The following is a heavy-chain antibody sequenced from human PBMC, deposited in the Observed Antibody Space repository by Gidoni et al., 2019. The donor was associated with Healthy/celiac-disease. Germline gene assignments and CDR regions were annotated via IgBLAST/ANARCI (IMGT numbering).Heavy chain of an antibody. CDR2: IIPIFGTA. CDR1: GGTFSSSA. Sequence: QVQLVQSGAEVKKPGSSVKVSCKASGGTFSSSAHSWGRQAPGQGLESMGGIIPIFGTANYAQKFQGRVTITADESTSTAYMELSSLRSEDTAVYYCARATAMATRTDYYYGMDVWGQGTTVTVSS. J-gene: IGHJ6*02. D-gene: IGHD5-18*01. CDR3: ARATAMATRTDYYYGMDV. V-gene: IGHV1-69*01.